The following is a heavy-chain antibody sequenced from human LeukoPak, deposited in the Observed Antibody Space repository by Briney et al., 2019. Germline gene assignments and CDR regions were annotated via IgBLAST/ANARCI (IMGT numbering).Heavy chain of an antibody. J-gene: IGHJ3*02. CDR1: GFTFSSYW. Sequence: GGSLRLSCAASGFTFSSYWMSWVRQAPGKGLGWVANIKQDGSEKYYVDSVKGRFTISRDNAKNSLYLQMNSLRAEDTAVYYCARCPLLLNDAFDIWGQGTMVTVSS. V-gene: IGHV3-7*01. CDR3: ARCPLLLNDAFDI. D-gene: IGHD2-15*01. CDR2: IKQDGSEK.